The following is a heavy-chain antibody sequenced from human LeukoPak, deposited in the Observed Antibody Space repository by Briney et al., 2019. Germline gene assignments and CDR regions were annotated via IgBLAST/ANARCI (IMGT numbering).Heavy chain of an antibody. V-gene: IGHV3-11*01. CDR3: ASPYMMVWDSSGMDV. CDR2: ISSSGSVI. J-gene: IGHJ6*02. D-gene: IGHD2-8*01. CDR1: GFTFSDYY. Sequence: GGSLRLSCAASGFTFSDYYMSWIRQAPGKGLEWVSYISSSGSVIYYAVSVNGRFTISRDHAKNSLYLQMNSLSAEDTGVYYCASPYMMVWDSSGMDVWGQGTTVTVSS.